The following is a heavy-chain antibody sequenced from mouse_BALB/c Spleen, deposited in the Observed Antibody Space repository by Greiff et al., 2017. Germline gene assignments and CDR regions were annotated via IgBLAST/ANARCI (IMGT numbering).Heavy chain of an antibody. CDR1: GYTFTSYV. Sequence: VHVKQSGPELVKPGASVKMSCKASGYTFTSYVMHWVKQKPGQGLEWIGYINPYNDGTKYNEKFKGKATLTSDKSSSTAYMELSSLTSEDSAVYYCARIYYGYPYAMDYWGQGTSVTVSS. D-gene: IGHD2-2*01. J-gene: IGHJ4*01. CDR2: INPYNDGT. CDR3: ARIYYGYPYAMDY. V-gene: IGHV1-14*01.